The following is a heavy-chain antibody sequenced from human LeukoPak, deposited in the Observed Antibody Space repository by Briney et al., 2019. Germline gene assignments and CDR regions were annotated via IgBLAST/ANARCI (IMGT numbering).Heavy chain of an antibody. D-gene: IGHD2-2*01. V-gene: IGHV3-43*01. CDR2: ISWDGGST. CDR1: GFTFDDYT. J-gene: IGHJ3*02. CDR3: AKGGDDCSSTSCYSETPDGAFDI. Sequence: PGGSLRLSCAASGFTFDDYTMHWVRQAPGKGLEWVSLISWDGGSTYYADSVKGRFTISRDNSKNSLYLQMNSLRTEDTALYYCAKGGDDCSSTSCYSETPDGAFDIWGQGTMVTVSS.